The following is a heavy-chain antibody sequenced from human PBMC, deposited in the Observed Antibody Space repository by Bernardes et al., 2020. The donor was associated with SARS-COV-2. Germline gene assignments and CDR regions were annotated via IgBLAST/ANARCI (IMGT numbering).Heavy chain of an antibody. CDR2: IWYDGSNK. V-gene: IGHV3-33*01. J-gene: IGHJ4*02. CDR1: GFTFSSYG. D-gene: IGHD3-3*01. Sequence: GGSLRLSCAASGFTFSSYGMHWVRQAPGKGLERVAVIWYDGSNKYYADSVKGRFTISRDNSKNTLYLQMNSLRAEDTAVYYCAREAPSDFWSGYYGEGGDYWGQGTLVTVSS. CDR3: AREAPSDFWSGYYGEGGDY.